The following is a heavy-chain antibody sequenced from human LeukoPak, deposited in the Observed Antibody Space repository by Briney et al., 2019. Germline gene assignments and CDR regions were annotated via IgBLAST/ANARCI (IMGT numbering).Heavy chain of an antibody. CDR2: IYTSGST. V-gene: IGHV4-61*02. CDR1: GGSISSGSYY. CDR3: ARHAEVPGAGAYYWYFDL. Sequence: SQTLSLTCTVSGGSISSGSYYWSWIRQPAGKGLEWIGRIYTSGSTNYNPSLKSRVTISVDTSKNQFSLKLSSVTAADTAVYYCARHAEVPGAGAYYWYFDLWGRGTLVTVSS. J-gene: IGHJ2*01. D-gene: IGHD2-2*01.